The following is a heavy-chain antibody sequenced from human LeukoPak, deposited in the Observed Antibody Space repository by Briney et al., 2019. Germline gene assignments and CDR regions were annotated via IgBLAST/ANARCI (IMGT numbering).Heavy chain of an antibody. CDR1: GFTFSSYS. CDR3: ARAPLGVFDY. J-gene: IGHJ4*02. Sequence: GGSLILSCAASGFTFSSYSMNWVRQAPGKGLEWVSSISSSSSHIYYADSVKGRFTTSRRNAKNSVYLQMKSLRAEDTAVYYCARAPLGVFDYWGQGTLVTVSS. D-gene: IGHD3-16*01. V-gene: IGHV3-21*01. CDR2: ISSSSSHI.